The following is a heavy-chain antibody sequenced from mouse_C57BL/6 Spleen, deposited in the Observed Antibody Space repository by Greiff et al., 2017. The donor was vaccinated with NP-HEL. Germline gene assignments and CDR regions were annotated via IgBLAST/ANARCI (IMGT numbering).Heavy chain of an antibody. CDR2: IHPNSGST. D-gene: IGHD2-1*01. CDR3: AHYYGNDGDY. J-gene: IGHJ4*01. Sequence: QVQLKQSGAELVKPGASVKLSCKASGYTFTSYWMHWVKQRPGQGLEWIGMIHPNSGSTNYNEKFKSKATLTVDKSSSTAYMQLSSLTSEDSAVYYCAHYYGNDGDYWGQGTSVTVSS. CDR1: GYTFTSYW. V-gene: IGHV1-64*01.